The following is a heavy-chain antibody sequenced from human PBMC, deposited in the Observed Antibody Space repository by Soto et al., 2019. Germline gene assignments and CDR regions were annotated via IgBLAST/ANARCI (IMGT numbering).Heavy chain of an antibody. J-gene: IGHJ5*02. CDR1: GGTFSSHA. CDR2: IIPIFGTA. V-gene: IGHV1-69*13. D-gene: IGHD3-10*01. CDR3: ARSFLNYGSGSYNWFDP. Sequence: GASVKVSCKASGGTFSSHAISWVRRAPGQGLEWMGGIIPIFGTANYAQRFQGRVTITADESTSTAYMELSSLRSEDTAVYYCARSFLNYGSGSYNWFDPWGQGTLVTVSS.